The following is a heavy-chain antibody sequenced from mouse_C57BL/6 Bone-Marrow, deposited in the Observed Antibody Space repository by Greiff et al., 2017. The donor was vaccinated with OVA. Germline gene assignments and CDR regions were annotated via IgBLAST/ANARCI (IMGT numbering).Heavy chain of an antibody. J-gene: IGHJ3*01. Sequence: EVQLQQSGPELVKPGASVKISCKASGYTFTDYYLNWVKQSHGKSLEWIGDINPNNGGTSYNPKFKGKAPLTVDKSSSTAYMELRSLTSEDSAVYYCARDDGTWRGFAYWGQGTLVTVSA. CDR2: INPNNGGT. CDR3: ARDDGTWRGFAY. V-gene: IGHV1-26*01. CDR1: GYTFTDYY. D-gene: IGHD2-3*01.